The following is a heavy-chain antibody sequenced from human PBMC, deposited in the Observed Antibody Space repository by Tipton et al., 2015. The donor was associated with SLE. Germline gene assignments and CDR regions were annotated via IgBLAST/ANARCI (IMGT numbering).Heavy chain of an antibody. CDR1: EGTFTTHP. J-gene: IGHJ4*02. V-gene: IGHV1-69*01. D-gene: IGHD2-15*01. CDR2: IIPTFGTP. CDR3: ARSSCAAGSCPLLL. Sequence: QLVQSGAEVKKPGSSVRVSCKASEGTFTTHPINWGRQAPGQGLEWLGGIIPTFGTPNYAQKFQGRVTITTDASTNIAYMELSSLRSDDTAVYYCARSSCAAGSCPLLLWGQGTLVTVSS.